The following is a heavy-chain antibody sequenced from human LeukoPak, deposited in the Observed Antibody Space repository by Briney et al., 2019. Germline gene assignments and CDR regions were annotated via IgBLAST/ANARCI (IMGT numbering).Heavy chain of an antibody. CDR2: INPSGGST. V-gene: IGHV1-46*01. D-gene: IGHD3-3*01. CDR1: GYTFTSYY. CDR3: AREKITIFGVVHRRFDP. Sequence: ASVKVSCKAFGYTFTSYYMHWVRQAPGQGLEWMGIINPSGGSTSYAQKFQGRVTMTRDTSTSTVYMELSSLRSEDTAVYYSAREKITIFGVVHRRFDPWGQGTLVTVSS. J-gene: IGHJ5*02.